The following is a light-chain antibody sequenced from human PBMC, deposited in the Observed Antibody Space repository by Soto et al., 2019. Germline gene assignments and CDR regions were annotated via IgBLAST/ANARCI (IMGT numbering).Light chain of an antibody. CDR3: QQYGSSQFT. J-gene: IGKJ3*01. V-gene: IGKV3-20*01. CDR2: GAS. CDR1: QSVRSSY. Sequence: EIVLTQSPGTLSLSPGERATLSCRASQSVRSSYLAWYQQKPGQAPRLLIYGASSRATGIPDRFSGSGSGTDFTLTISRLEPEDFAVYYCQQYGSSQFTFGPGTKVDIK.